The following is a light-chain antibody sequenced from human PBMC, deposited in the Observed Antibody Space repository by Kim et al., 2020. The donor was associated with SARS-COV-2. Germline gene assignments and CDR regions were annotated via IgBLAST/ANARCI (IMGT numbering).Light chain of an antibody. CDR1: QSVSSN. J-gene: IGKJ1*01. Sequence: SPGARATVSCRASQSVSSNLAWYQQKPGQAPRLLIYGASTRATGIPARFSGSGSGTEFTLTISSLQSEDFAVYYCQQYNIWPPWTFGQGTKVDIK. V-gene: IGKV3-15*01. CDR3: QQYNIWPPWT. CDR2: GAS.